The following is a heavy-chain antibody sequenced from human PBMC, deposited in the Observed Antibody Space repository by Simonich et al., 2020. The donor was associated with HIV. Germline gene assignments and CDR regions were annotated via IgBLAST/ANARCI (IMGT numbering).Heavy chain of an antibody. CDR1: GGSFSGYY. J-gene: IGHJ1*01. D-gene: IGHD6-13*01. Sequence: QVQLQQWGAELLKPSETLSLTCAVYGGSFSGYYWSWIRQPPGKGLEWIGEINHSGSTNKNPSLKSRVTISVDTSKNQFSLKLSSVTAADTAVYYCARLTAGGLGEYFQHWGQGTLVTVSS. CDR2: INHSGST. V-gene: IGHV4-34*01. CDR3: ARLTAGGLGEYFQH.